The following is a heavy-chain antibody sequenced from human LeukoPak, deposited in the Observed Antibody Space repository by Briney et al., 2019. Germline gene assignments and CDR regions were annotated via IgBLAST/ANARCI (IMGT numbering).Heavy chain of an antibody. CDR3: AREDVYRWRFDH. D-gene: IGHD3-16*02. CDR2: IPASGSTT. CDR1: GFNFNSYS. J-gene: IGHJ4*02. V-gene: IGHV3-48*04. Sequence: GGSLRLSCAASGFNFNSYSLTWVRQPPGKGLEWLAYIPASGSTTFSADSVKGRFTISRDNAKNSVYLQMTSLKADDTAVYYCAREDVYRWRFDHWGRGILVTVYS.